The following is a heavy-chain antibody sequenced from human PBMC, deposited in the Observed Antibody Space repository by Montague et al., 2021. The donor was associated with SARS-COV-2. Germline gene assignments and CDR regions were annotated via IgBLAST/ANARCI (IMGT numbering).Heavy chain of an antibody. Sequence: SLRLSCAASGFTFSGCGMYWVRRAPGKGLEWLSSISGVSTGTYYADSVKGRFTISRDNSRDTLYLQMSSLRAEDTAIYYCAKSLRGVGPTGMDFWGQGTLVTVSS. CDR2: ISGVSTGT. J-gene: IGHJ4*02. D-gene: IGHD3-10*01. CDR3: AKSLRGVGPTGMDF. V-gene: IGHV3-23*01. CDR1: GFTFSGCG.